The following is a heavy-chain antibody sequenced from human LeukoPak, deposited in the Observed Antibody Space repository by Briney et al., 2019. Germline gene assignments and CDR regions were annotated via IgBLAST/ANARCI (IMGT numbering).Heavy chain of an antibody. Sequence: GRSLRLSCAASGFTFSSYGMHWVRQAPGKGLEWVALIGYDGTNEYYADSVKGRFTISRDNSKNTLYLQMKSLGAEDTAVYYCARDFYCSRTSCYAPSFDYWGQGTLVTVSS. J-gene: IGHJ4*02. CDR2: IGYDGTNE. V-gene: IGHV3-33*01. CDR1: GFTFSSYG. D-gene: IGHD2-2*01. CDR3: ARDFYCSRTSCYAPSFDY.